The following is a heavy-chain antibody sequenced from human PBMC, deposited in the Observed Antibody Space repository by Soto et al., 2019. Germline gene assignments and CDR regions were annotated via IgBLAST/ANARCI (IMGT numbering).Heavy chain of an antibody. Sequence: SETLSLTCNVSGVSISSYSLGWVRQAPGRGLEWLGDIFYNGKTKYNPSLASRVTISSDTSKSQFSLKLNSVTAADSALYYCARTSSGYPYFDYWGQGTLVTVSS. V-gene: IGHV4-59*01. J-gene: IGHJ4*02. CDR2: IFYNGKT. CDR3: ARTSSGYPYFDY. D-gene: IGHD5-12*01. CDR1: GVSISSYS.